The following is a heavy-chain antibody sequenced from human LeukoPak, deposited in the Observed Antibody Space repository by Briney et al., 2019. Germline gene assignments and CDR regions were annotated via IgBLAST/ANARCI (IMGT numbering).Heavy chain of an antibody. CDR1: GVTISGYY. D-gene: IGHD5-18*01. CDR3: ARAGRARGYSLDP. Sequence: SGTLSLSCTVSGVTISGYYWSWVRQPPGQGLEWIGGIYYSGSTNYNTSPESRVTISVDTSKNQFAMERSSITVADTAVYYCARAGRARGYSLDPWGQGTLVTVSS. J-gene: IGHJ5*02. V-gene: IGHV4-59*01. CDR2: IYYSGST.